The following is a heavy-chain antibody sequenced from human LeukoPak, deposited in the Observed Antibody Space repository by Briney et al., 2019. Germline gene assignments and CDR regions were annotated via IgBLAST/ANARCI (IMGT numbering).Heavy chain of an antibody. D-gene: IGHD3-22*01. CDR3: ARGQYYYDTSGYYADY. CDR2: ISYDGSNK. CDR1: GFTFSIYA. V-gene: IGHV3-30-3*01. J-gene: IGHJ4*02. Sequence: GGSLRLSCAGSGFTFSIYAMHWVRQPPGKGLDWVAVISYDGSNKYYADSVKGRFTISRDNSKNTLYLQMNSLRAEDTAAYYCARGQYYYDTSGYYADYWGQGTLVTVSS.